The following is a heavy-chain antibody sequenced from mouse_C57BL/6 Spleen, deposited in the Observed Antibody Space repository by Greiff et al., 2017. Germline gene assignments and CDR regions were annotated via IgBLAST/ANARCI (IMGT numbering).Heavy chain of an antibody. D-gene: IGHD4-1*01. CDR3: ARGGLGRIFDY. V-gene: IGHV1-64*01. J-gene: IGHJ2*01. CDR2: IHPNSGST. Sequence: QVQLKQPGAELVKPGASVKLSCKASGYTFTSYWMHWVKQRPGQGLEWIGMIHPNSGSTNYNEKFKSKATLTVDKSSSTAYMQLSSLTSEDSAVYYCARGGLGRIFDYWGQGTTLTVSS. CDR1: GYTFTSYW.